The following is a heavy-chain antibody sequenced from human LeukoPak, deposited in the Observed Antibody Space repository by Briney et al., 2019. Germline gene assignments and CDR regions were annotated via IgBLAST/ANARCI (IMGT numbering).Heavy chain of an antibody. J-gene: IGHJ4*02. Sequence: GGSLRLSCAASGFTFGSYSMNWVRQAPGKGLEWVSSISSSSSYIYYADSVKGRFTISRDNAKNSLYLQMNSLRAEDTAVYYCARVTRLLIDYWGQGTLVTVSS. CDR3: ARVTRLLIDY. D-gene: IGHD4-17*01. V-gene: IGHV3-21*01. CDR2: ISSSSSYI. CDR1: GFTFGSYS.